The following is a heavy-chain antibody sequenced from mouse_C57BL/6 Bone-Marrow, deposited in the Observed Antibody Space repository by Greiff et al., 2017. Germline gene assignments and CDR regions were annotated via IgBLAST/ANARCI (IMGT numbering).Heavy chain of an antibody. CDR3: TEITTVVASYAMDY. D-gene: IGHD1-1*01. CDR2: IDPETGGT. V-gene: IGHV1-15*01. Sequence: QVQLKESGAELVRPGASVTLSCKASGYTFTDYEMHWVKQTPVHGLEWIGAIDPETGGTAYNQKFKGKAILTADKSSSTAYMELRSLTSEDSAVYYCTEITTVVASYAMDYWGQGTSVTVSA. CDR1: GYTFTDYE. J-gene: IGHJ4*01.